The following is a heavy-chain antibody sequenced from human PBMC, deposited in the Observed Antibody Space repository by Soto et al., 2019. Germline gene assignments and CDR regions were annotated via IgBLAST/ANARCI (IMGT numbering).Heavy chain of an antibody. D-gene: IGHD3-22*01. CDR2: ISSSSSYT. CDR3: VTVPPKFQKDYYDSSDFFEYFDY. Sequence: TGGSLRLSCAASGFTFSDYYMSWIRQATGKGLEWVSYISSSSSYTNYADSVKGRFTISRDNAKNSLYLQMSSLRSEDTAVYYCVTVPPKFQKDYYDSSDFFEYFDYWGHGTLVTVSS. J-gene: IGHJ4*01. V-gene: IGHV3-11*03. CDR1: GFTFSDYY.